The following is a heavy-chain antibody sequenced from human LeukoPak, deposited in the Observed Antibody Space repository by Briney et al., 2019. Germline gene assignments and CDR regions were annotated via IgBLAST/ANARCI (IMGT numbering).Heavy chain of an antibody. CDR1: GGSISSYY. CDR3: ARNSGSYDFDY. V-gene: IGHV4-4*09. CDR2: IYTSGST. J-gene: IGHJ4*02. Sequence: PSETLSLTCTVSGGSISSYYWSWIRQPPGKGLEWIGYIYTSGSTNYNPSLKSRVTISVDTSKNQFSLKLSSVTAADTAVYYCARNSGSYDFDYWGQGTLVTVSS. D-gene: IGHD1-26*01.